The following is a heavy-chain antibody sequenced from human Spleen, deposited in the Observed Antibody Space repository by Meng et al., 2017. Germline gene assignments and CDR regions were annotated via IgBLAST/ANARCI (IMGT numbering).Heavy chain of an antibody. CDR3: ARDLGTTNYYFDC. D-gene: IGHD2-8*01. Sequence: GESLKISCAASGFTFSTCGMTWVRQAPGKGLEWVSGISASGGTPYYADSVKGRFTISRDSSKNTLYLQMNSLRAEDTAVYYCARDLGTTNYYFDCWGQGNRV. J-gene: IGHJ4*02. V-gene: IGHV3-23*01. CDR2: ISASGGTP. CDR1: GFTFSTCG.